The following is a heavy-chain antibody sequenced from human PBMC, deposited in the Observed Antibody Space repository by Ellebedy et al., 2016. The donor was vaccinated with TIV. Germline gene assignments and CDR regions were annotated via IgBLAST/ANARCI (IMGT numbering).Heavy chain of an antibody. J-gene: IGHJ3*02. V-gene: IGHV3-23*01. CDR3: AKDIDGYSSYDAFDI. D-gene: IGHD6-13*01. Sequence: GGSLRLXXAASGFTFSSYAMSWVRQAPGKGLEWVSAISGSGGSTYYADSVKGRFTISRDNAKNSLYLQMNSLRAEDTALYYCAKDIDGYSSYDAFDIWGQGTMVTVSS. CDR2: ISGSGGST. CDR1: GFTFSSYA.